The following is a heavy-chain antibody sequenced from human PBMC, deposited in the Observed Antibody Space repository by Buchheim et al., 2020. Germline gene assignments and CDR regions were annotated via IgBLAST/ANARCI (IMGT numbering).Heavy chain of an antibody. CDR2: ISYDGSNK. J-gene: IGHJ6*02. D-gene: IGHD5-18*01. V-gene: IGHV3-30-3*01. Sequence: QVQLVESGGGVVQPGRSLRLSCAASGFTFSSYAMHWVRQAPGKGLEWVAVISYDGSNKYYADSVKGRFTISRDTSKNTLYLQMNSLRAEDTAVYYCARDRSAQEGAGYSYGLNYYYGMDVWGQGTT. CDR1: GFTFSSYA. CDR3: ARDRSAQEGAGYSYGLNYYYGMDV.